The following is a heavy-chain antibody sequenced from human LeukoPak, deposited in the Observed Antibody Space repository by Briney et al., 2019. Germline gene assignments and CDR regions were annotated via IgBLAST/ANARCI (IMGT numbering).Heavy chain of an antibody. J-gene: IGHJ4*02. V-gene: IGHV3-23*01. CDR1: GFTFSSYA. CDR3: ARGGXTGXXDY. D-gene: IGHD1-1*01. CDR2: TSGSGDST. Sequence: VGSLRLSCAPSGFTFSSYAMGWVRQAPGKGLEWVSATSGSGDSTYYADSVTGRFTISRDISENTIYLQVTRLRAEDTAVYYCARGGXTGXXDYWGQGTLVTVSS.